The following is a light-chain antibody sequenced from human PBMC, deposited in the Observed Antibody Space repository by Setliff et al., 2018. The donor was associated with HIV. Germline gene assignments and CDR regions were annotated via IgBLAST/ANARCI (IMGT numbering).Light chain of an antibody. CDR2: IND. CDR3: STWDDSLNAKV. J-gene: IGLJ1*01. CDR1: SSNIGSNT. V-gene: IGLV1-44*01. Sequence: QSVLTQPPSASGTPGQRVTISCSGSSSNIGSNTVTWYQQLPGTAPRLLIYINDHRPSGVPHRFSGSKSGTTASLAISGLQSEDEADYYCSTWDDSLNAKVVGAGTKVTVL.